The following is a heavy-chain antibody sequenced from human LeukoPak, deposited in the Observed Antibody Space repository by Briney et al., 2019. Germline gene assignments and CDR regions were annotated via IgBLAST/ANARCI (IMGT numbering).Heavy chain of an antibody. CDR3: ARARDGHINNWFDP. Sequence: PSETLSLTCTVSGGSISSYYWSWIRQPPGKGLEWIGYIYYSGSTNYNPSLKSRVTISVDTSKNQFSLKMGSVTAADTAVYYCARARDGHINNWFDPWGQGTLVTVSS. CDR2: IYYSGST. J-gene: IGHJ5*02. CDR1: GGSISSYY. V-gene: IGHV4-59*01. D-gene: IGHD5-24*01.